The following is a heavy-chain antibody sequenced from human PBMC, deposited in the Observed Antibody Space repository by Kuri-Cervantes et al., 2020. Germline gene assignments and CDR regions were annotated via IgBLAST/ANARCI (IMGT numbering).Heavy chain of an antibody. CDR2: IIPILGIA. CDR3: ASIAAAGTSY. Sequence: SVKVSCKASGYTFTSYYMHWVRQAPGQGLEWMGRIIPILGIANYAQKFQGRVTITADKSTSTAYMELSSLRSEDTAVYYCASIAAAGTSYWGQGTLVTVSS. CDR1: GYTFTSYY. J-gene: IGHJ4*02. V-gene: IGHV1-69*02. D-gene: IGHD6-13*01.